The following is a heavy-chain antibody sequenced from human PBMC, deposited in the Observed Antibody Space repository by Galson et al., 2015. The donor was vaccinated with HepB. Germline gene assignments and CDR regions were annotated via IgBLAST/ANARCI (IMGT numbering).Heavy chain of an antibody. V-gene: IGHV3-7*05. CDR1: GFISSMYW. J-gene: IGHJ6*02. Sequence: SLRLSCAASGFISSMYWMHWVRQAPGKGLEWVANIEEDGSEKNYVDSVKGRFTISRDNAKNSLYLQMNSLRAEDTAVYYCARVKRGEWYSYYYYGMDVWGQGTTVTVSS. CDR2: IEEDGSEK. CDR3: ARVKRGEWYSYYYYGMDV. D-gene: IGHD3-10*01.